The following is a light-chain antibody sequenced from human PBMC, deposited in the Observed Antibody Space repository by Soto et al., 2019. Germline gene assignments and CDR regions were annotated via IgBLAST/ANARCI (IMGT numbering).Light chain of an antibody. CDR3: QQYNNWPPSIT. J-gene: IGKJ5*01. CDR1: QAIRTA. Sequence: AIQLTQSPSSLYASVGDRVTITFRASQAIRTALGWYQQKPGKVPKLLIYAASILQSGVPSRFSGSGSGTDFTLTISSLQPEDFATYYCQQYNNWPPSITFGQGKRLEIK. CDR2: AAS. V-gene: IGKV1-6*01.